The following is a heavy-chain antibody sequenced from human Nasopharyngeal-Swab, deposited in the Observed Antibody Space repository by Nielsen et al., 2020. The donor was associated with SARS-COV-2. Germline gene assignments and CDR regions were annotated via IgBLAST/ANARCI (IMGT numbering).Heavy chain of an antibody. D-gene: IGHD3-22*01. CDR3: ARATMIVVVIGAFDI. CDR2: IYYAGST. V-gene: IGHV4-31*02. Sequence: WIRQPPGKGLEWIGYIYYAGSTYCNPSLRSRVTISVDTSKNQFSLKLSSVTAADTAVYYCARATMIVVVIGAFDIWGQGTMVTV. J-gene: IGHJ3*02.